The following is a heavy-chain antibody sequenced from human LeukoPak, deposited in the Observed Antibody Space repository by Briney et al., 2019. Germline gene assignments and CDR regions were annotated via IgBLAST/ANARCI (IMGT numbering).Heavy chain of an antibody. CDR1: GYTFTGYF. CDR2: INPNSGGA. J-gene: IGHJ5*02. D-gene: IGHD3-22*01. V-gene: IGHV1-2*02. CDR3: ARVFNYYDTSGYYT. Sequence: ASVKVPCKASGYTFTGYFLHWVRQAPGQGLGWMGWINPNSGGATFAQKFQGRVTMTRDTSISTAYMELSRLRSDNTAVYYCARVFNYYDTSGYYTWGQGTLVTVSS.